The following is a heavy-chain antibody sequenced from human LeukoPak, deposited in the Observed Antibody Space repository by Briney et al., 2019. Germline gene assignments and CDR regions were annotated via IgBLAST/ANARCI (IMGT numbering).Heavy chain of an antibody. D-gene: IGHD6-13*01. J-gene: IGHJ4*02. Sequence: PSETLSLACTVSGASISSSSYYWGWIRQPPGKGLEWIGSIYYSGSTYYNPSLKSRVTISVDTSKNQFSLKLSSVTAADTAVYYCAAGSWYDRFDYWGQGTLVTVSS. V-gene: IGHV4-39*07. CDR1: GASISSSSYY. CDR3: AAGSWYDRFDY. CDR2: IYYSGST.